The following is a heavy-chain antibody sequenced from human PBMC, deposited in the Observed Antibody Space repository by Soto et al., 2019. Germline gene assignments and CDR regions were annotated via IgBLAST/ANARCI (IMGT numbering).Heavy chain of an antibody. CDR3: DRSYEVTTSYFYGMDV. J-gene: IGHJ6*02. D-gene: IGHD5-18*01. Sequence: GESLKISCKVSGDSFNSNWIAWVRQRPGRGLEWMGIIYPIDSDTRYSPSFQGQVTISVDRSVNSAFLQWRSLKASDTATYYCDRSYEVTTSYFYGMDVWGQGTTVTVSS. CDR2: IYPIDSDT. CDR1: GDSFNSNW. V-gene: IGHV5-51*01.